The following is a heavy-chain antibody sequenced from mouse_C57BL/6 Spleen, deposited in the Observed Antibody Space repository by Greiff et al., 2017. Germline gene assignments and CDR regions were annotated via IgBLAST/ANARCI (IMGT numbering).Heavy chain of an antibody. Sequence: EVKLVESGGGLVQPGGSLKLSCAASGFTFSDYGMAWVRQAPRKGPEWVAFISNLAYSIYYADTVTGRFTISRENAKNTLYLEMSSLRSEDTAMYYCARQGDYWGQGTLVTVSA. CDR1: GFTFSDYG. CDR3: ARQGDY. CDR2: ISNLAYSI. J-gene: IGHJ3*01. V-gene: IGHV5-15*01.